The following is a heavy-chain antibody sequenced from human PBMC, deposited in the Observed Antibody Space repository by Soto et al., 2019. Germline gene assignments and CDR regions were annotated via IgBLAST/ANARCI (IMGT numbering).Heavy chain of an antibody. CDR1: GFTFNSYW. CDR3: ASSLLTPFDY. V-gene: IGHV3-74*01. J-gene: IGHJ4*02. D-gene: IGHD7-27*01. Sequence: PGGSLRLSCAASGFTFNSYWIHWVRQAPGKGLVWVSRINSDGSSTSYADSVKGRFTISRGNAKNTLYLQMNSLRAEDTAVYYCASSLLTPFDYWGQGTLVTVSS. CDR2: INSDGSST.